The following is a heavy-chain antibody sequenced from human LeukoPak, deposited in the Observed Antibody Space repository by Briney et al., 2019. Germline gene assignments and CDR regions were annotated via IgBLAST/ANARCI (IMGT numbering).Heavy chain of an antibody. Sequence: SETLSLTCTVSGGSISSSSYYWGWIRQPPGKGLEWIGSIYYSGSTYYNPSLKSRVTISVDTSKNQFSLKLSSVTAADTAVYYCASLPRGELSFDYWGQGTLVTVSS. CDR3: ASLPRGELSFDY. CDR2: IYYSGST. D-gene: IGHD3-16*02. J-gene: IGHJ4*02. V-gene: IGHV4-39*07. CDR1: GGSISSSSYY.